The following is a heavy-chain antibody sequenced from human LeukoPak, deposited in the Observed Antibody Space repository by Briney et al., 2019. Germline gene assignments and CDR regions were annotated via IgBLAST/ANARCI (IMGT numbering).Heavy chain of an antibody. J-gene: IGHJ4*02. D-gene: IGHD6-13*01. CDR3: ARVSGYSGTWYVDY. CDR2: IWYDGSNK. Sequence: GRSLRLSCVASGFTFKSYGMHWVRQAPSKGLEWVAIIWYDGSNKYYADFVKGRFTTSRDNSKNTLYLQMNSLRADDTAVYYCARVSGYSGTWYVDYWGQGTLVTVSS. V-gene: IGHV3-33*01. CDR1: GFTFKSYG.